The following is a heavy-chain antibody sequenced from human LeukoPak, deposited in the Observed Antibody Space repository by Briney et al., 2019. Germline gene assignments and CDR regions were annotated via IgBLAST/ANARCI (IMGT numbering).Heavy chain of an antibody. V-gene: IGHV3-9*03. CDR3: AKGREYSSRRRGHDAFDI. Sequence: PGGSLRLSCAASGFTFDDYAMHWVRQAPGKGLEWVSGISWNSGSIGYADSVKGRFTISRDNAKNSLYLQINSLRAEDMALYHCAKGREYSSRRRGHDAFDIWGQGTMVTVSS. D-gene: IGHD6-13*01. CDR2: ISWNSGSI. J-gene: IGHJ3*02. CDR1: GFTFDDYA.